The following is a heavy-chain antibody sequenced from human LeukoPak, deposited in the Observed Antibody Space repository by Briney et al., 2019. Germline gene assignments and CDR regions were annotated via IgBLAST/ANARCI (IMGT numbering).Heavy chain of an antibody. Sequence: SGPTLVKPTQTLTLTCTFSGFSLSTGGEGGAWIRQPPGKALEWLALIFWDGDQRYGPSLKTRGTLSKDTSKSKVVLTMTDMDPVDTATYYCVHRRPAFWSGPMFDFWGPGALVTVSS. CDR1: GFSLSTGGEG. V-gene: IGHV2-5*05. CDR2: IFWDGDQ. D-gene: IGHD3-3*01. J-gene: IGHJ4*02. CDR3: VHRRPAFWSGPMFDF.